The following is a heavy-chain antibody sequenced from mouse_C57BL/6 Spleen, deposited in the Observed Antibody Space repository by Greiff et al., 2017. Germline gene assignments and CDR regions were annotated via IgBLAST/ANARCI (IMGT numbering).Heavy chain of an antibody. D-gene: IGHD2-5*01. CDR1: GYTFTDYN. CDR2: INPNNGGT. J-gene: IGHJ4*01. V-gene: IGHV1-22*01. CDR3: ARRGYSNEGYAMDY. Sequence: EVKLQQSGPELVKPGASVQMSCKASGYTFTDYNMHWVKQSHGKSLEWIGYINPNNGGTSYNQKVKGKATLTVNKSSSTAYMEHRSLTSEDSAVYDCARRGYSNEGYAMDYWGQGTSVTVSS.